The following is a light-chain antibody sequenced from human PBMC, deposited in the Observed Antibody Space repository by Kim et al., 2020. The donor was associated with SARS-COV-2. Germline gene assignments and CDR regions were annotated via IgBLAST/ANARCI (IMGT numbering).Light chain of an antibody. Sequence: SYELTQPPSVSVAPGETARITCGGPNIESKSVHWYQQVAGQAPVLVISFDTDRPSGIPERFSGSNSGNTATLTISRVEAGDEADYYCQVWHSRTNQGVFG. J-gene: IGLJ1*01. V-gene: IGLV3-21*04. CDR3: QVWHSRTNQGV. CDR2: FDT. CDR1: NIESKS.